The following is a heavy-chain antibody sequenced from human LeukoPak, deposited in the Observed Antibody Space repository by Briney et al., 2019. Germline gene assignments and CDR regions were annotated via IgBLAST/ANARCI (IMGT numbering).Heavy chain of an antibody. CDR3: AKDKLGMEYYFDY. CDR2: IWHDGSHK. J-gene: IGHJ4*02. D-gene: IGHD7-27*01. Sequence: PGRSLRLSCAASGFAFNTYAMHWVRQAPGQGLEWVALIWHDGSHKFYSNSVRGQFTISRDNSKNTVSLQMNNLRPEDTAVYYCAKDKLGMEYYFDYWGQGTLVTVSS. V-gene: IGHV3-33*06. CDR1: GFAFNTYA.